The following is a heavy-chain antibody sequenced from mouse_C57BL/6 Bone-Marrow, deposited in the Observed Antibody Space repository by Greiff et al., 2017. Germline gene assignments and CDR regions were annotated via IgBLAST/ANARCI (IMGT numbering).Heavy chain of an antibody. Sequence: QVQLQQPGAELVKPGASVKVSCKASGYTFTSYWMHWVKQRPGQGLEWIGRIHPSDSDTNYNQKFKGKATLTVDKSSSTAYMQRSSLTSEDSAVYYCAIDYGSSYWYFDVWGTGTTVTVSS. J-gene: IGHJ1*03. D-gene: IGHD1-1*01. CDR3: AIDYGSSYWYFDV. V-gene: IGHV1-74*01. CDR1: GYTFTSYW. CDR2: IHPSDSDT.